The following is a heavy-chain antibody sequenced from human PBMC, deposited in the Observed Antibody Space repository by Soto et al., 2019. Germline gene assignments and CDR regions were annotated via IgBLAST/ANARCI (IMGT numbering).Heavy chain of an antibody. J-gene: IGHJ3*02. D-gene: IGHD2-21*01. Sequence: GESLKISCAASGFTYGSYWMHWVRQAPGKGLVWVSRINSDGSSTTYADSVKGRFTISRDNARNTLYIQMNSLRAEDTAVYYCTRGTAPSIPNAFDIWGLGTMVT. CDR2: INSDGSST. V-gene: IGHV3-74*01. CDR3: TRGTAPSIPNAFDI. CDR1: GFTYGSYW.